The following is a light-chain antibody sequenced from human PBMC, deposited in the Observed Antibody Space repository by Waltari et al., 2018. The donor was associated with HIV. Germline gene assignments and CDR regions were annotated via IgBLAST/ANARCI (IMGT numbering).Light chain of an antibody. CDR1: SSNIESNY. J-gene: IGLJ2*01. CDR3: AAWDDSLSVVV. Sequence: QSVLTQPPSASGTPGQRVTISCSGSSSNIESNYVYWYQQLPGTAPKLLIYRSIQRPSGVPDRFSGSKSGTSASLAISGLRSEDEADYDCAAWDDSLSVVVFGGGTKLTVL. CDR2: RSI. V-gene: IGLV1-47*01.